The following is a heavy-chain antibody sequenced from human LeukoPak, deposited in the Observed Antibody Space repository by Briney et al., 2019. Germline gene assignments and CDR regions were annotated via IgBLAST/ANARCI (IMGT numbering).Heavy chain of an antibody. V-gene: IGHV1-69*02. CDR2: IIPILGIA. D-gene: IGHD6-13*01. CDR1: GGTFSSYT. CDR3: ARYNSAAAEGFAMDV. Sequence: ASVKVSCKASGGTFSSYTISWVRQAPGQGLEWMGRIIPILGIANYAQKFQGRVTITADKSTSTAYMELSSLRSEDTAVYYCARYNSAAAEGFAMDVWGQGTTVTVSS. J-gene: IGHJ6*02.